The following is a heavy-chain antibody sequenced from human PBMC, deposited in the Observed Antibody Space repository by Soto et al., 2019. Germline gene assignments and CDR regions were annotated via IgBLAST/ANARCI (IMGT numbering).Heavy chain of an antibody. CDR2: IIPIVGTA. CDR1: GGTFSSYA. CDR3: AGGGITMVRGVDY. Sequence: QVQLVQSGAEVKKPGSSVKVSCKASGGTFSSYAISWVRQAPGQGLEWMGGIIPIVGTANYAQKFQGRVMSTADECKSTGYMELSSLRSEDTAVYYCAGGGITMVRGVDYWGQGTLVTVSS. J-gene: IGHJ4*02. D-gene: IGHD3-10*01. V-gene: IGHV1-69*12.